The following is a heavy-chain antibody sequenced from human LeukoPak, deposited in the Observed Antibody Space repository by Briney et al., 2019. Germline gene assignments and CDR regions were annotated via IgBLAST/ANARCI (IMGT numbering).Heavy chain of an antibody. J-gene: IGHJ6*02. CDR1: GFTFSSYG. V-gene: IGHV3-33*01. CDR2: IWYDGSNK. Sequence: PGGSLRLSCAASGFTFSSYGMHWVRQAPGKGLERVAVIWYDGSNKYYADSVKGRFTISRDNARDTLYLQMTSLRVEDTAVYYCARGGVRDDYNYVYYNAMDVWGQGTTVTVSS. CDR3: ARGGVRDDYNYVYYNAMDV. D-gene: IGHD5-24*01.